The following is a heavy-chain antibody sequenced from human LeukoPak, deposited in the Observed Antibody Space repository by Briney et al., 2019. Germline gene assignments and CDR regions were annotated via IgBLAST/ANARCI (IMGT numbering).Heavy chain of an antibody. V-gene: IGHV1-69*01. Sequence: ASVKVSCKASGGAFISYAISWVRQAPGQGLEWMGGIIPIFGTANYAQKFQGRVTITADESTSTAYMELSSLRSEDTAVYYCARGGHYDSSGQFDYWGQGTLVTVSS. CDR1: GGAFISYA. CDR2: IIPIFGTA. J-gene: IGHJ4*02. D-gene: IGHD3-22*01. CDR3: ARGGHYDSSGQFDY.